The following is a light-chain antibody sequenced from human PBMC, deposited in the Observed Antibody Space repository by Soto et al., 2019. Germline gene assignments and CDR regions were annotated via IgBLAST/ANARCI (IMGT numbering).Light chain of an antibody. Sequence: DIQMTQSPSSLSASIGDRVTNTCRASQSIGSNLNWYQHKAGKAPKLLIYGAFTLQSGVPSRFSGSESGTVFTLTISGLKPEDFATYYCQQSHIHPVTFGQGTRLEI. CDR1: QSIGSN. CDR2: GAF. J-gene: IGKJ5*01. V-gene: IGKV1-39*01. CDR3: QQSHIHPVT.